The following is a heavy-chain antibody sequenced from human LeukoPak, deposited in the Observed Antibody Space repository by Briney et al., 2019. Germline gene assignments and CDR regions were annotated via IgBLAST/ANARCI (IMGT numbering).Heavy chain of an antibody. J-gene: IGHJ4*02. D-gene: IGHD3-22*01. V-gene: IGHV3-64*01. CDR2: ISSNGGST. CDR1: GFTFSSYA. Sequence: GGSLRLSCAASGFTFSSYAMHWVRQAPGKGPEYVSAISSNGGSTYYANSVKGRFTISRDNSKNTLYLQMGSLRAEDMAVYYCARGVSSGYYYTVYDYWGQGTLVTVSS. CDR3: ARGVSSGYYYTVYDY.